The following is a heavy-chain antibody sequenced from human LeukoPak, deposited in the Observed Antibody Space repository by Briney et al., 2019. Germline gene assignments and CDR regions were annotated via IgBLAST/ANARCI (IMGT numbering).Heavy chain of an antibody. Sequence: LCCTGAASAFTFSGYALEWVRPAPGNGRKGWAVISYDGSNKYYADSVKGRFTISRDNSKNTLYLQMNSLRAEDTAVYYCARDGPTPATPSYYYYMDVWGKGTTVTVSS. CDR1: AFTFSGYA. J-gene: IGHJ6*03. V-gene: IGHV3-30*04. CDR3: ARDGPTPATPSYYYYMDV. D-gene: IGHD4-17*01. CDR2: ISYDGSNK.